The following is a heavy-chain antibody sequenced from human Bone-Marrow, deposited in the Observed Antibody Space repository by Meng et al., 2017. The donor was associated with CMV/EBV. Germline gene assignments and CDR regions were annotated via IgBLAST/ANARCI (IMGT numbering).Heavy chain of an antibody. J-gene: IGHJ5*02. Sequence: SETLSLTCTVSGGSISSSDYYWGWIRQPPGKGLEWIGSISYSGSTYYNPSLRSRVSISIDTSNNHFSLKLNSVTAADTAIYHCARVSYLILRWFDPWGQGPLVTVSS. CDR1: GGSISSSDYY. CDR2: ISYSGST. V-gene: IGHV4-39*07. CDR3: ARVSYLILRWFDP.